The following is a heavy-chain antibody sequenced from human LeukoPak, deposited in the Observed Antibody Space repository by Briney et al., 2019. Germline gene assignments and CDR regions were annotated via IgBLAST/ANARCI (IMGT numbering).Heavy chain of an antibody. V-gene: IGHV3-23*01. CDR1: GFTFSNYG. D-gene: IGHD3-16*01. J-gene: IGHJ6*03. Sequence: PGGSLRLSCEASGFTFSNYGMSWVRQAPGKGLEWVSAISDNGDTTYYADSVNGRFTMSRDNSKNTLYLQLNSLRAEDTAVYYCAKSDTSGGAEYYYYYYYLDVWGKGTTVTISS. CDR3: AKSDTSGGAEYYYYYYYLDV. CDR2: ISDNGDTT.